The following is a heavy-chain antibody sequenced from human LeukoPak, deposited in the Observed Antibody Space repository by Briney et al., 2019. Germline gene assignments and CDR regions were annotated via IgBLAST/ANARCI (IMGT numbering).Heavy chain of an antibody. CDR2: ISAYNGNT. CDR1: GYNFAGYY. J-gene: IGHJ4*02. V-gene: IGHV1-18*04. Sequence: GASVKVSCKASGYNFAGYYIHWVRQAPGQGLEWMGWISAYNGNTNYAQKLQGGVTMTTDTSTSTAYMELRSLRSDDTAVYYCARERYSSGWYWGDPTRQFDYWGQGTLVTVSS. D-gene: IGHD6-19*01. CDR3: ARERYSSGWYWGDPTRQFDY.